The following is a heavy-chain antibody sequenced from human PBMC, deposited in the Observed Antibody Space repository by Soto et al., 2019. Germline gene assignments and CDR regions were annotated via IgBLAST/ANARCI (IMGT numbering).Heavy chain of an antibody. D-gene: IGHD3-3*01. Sequence: PGGSLRLSCAASGFTFSSYWMSWVRQAPGKGLEWVANVKQDGSEKYYVDSVKGRFTISRDNAKNSLYLQMNSLRAEDTAVYYCARGFLEWLLGQYYYYAMDVWGQGTTVTVSS. CDR1: GFTFSSYW. V-gene: IGHV3-7*01. CDR2: VKQDGSEK. J-gene: IGHJ6*02. CDR3: ARGFLEWLLGQYYYYAMDV.